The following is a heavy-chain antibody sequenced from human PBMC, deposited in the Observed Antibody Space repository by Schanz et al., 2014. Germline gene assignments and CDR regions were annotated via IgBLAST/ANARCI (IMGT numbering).Heavy chain of an antibody. CDR1: GYRFTDYH. Sequence: QVQLVQSGAEVKKPGASVKVSCKASGYRFTDYHIHWVRQAPGQGLEWMGWISPNNGGSNHAQKFQGRVTVTRDTSISTAYMELSSLRSDDTAVYYCARELRLEYYFDYWGQGTQVTVSS. D-gene: IGHD4-17*01. CDR2: ISPNNGGS. CDR3: ARELRLEYYFDY. V-gene: IGHV1-2*02. J-gene: IGHJ4*02.